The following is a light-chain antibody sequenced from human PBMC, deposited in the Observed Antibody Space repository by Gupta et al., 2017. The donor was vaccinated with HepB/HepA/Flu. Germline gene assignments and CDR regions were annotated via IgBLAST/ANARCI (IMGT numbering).Light chain of an antibody. V-gene: IGLV3-27*01. CDR3: YYAADDYSV. CDR1: ALARAY. Sequence: SYELTQPSPVPVSPGQTATITCSGDALARAYGRWFQQKPGQAPVLISYKDTERPSGTPERFSGSSSGTIVTLTISGAQVEDDSDESCYYAADDYSVFGAGTKVTVL. J-gene: IGLJ1*01. CDR2: KDT.